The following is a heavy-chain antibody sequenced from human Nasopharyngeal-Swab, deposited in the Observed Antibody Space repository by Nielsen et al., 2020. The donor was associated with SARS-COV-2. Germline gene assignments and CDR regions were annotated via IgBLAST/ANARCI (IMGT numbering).Heavy chain of an antibody. V-gene: IGHV3-23*01. CDR2: INGSGGTT. CDR1: GFTFSSYA. CDR3: AKGRYYDILTGYNY. Sequence: GESLKISCAASGFTFSSYAMTWVRQAPGKGLEWVSAINGSGGTTFYADSVKGRFTISRDNSKNTLFLQMNSLRAEDTAVYYCAKGRYYDILTGYNYWGRGTLVTVSS. J-gene: IGHJ4*02. D-gene: IGHD3-9*01.